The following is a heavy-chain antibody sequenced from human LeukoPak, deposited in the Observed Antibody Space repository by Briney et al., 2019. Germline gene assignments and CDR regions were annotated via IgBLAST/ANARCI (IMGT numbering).Heavy chain of an antibody. J-gene: IGHJ5*02. V-gene: IGHV4-34*01. CDR2: INHSGST. D-gene: IGHD3-9*01. Sequence: SETLSLTCAVYGGSFSGYYWSWIRQPPGKGLEWVGEINHSGSTNYNPYLKSRVTISVDTSKNQFSLKLSSVTAADTAVYYCARLLTCYYNPPNWFDPWGQGTLVTVSS. CDR1: GGSFSGYY. CDR3: ARLLTCYYNPPNWFDP.